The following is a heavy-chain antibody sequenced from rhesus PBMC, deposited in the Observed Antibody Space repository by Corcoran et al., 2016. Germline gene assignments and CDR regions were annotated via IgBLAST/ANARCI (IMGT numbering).Heavy chain of an antibody. Sequence: EVQLVESGGGVVQPGGSLRLSCAASGFTFDDYAMHLVRQAPGKGLEWVSGISWSGGSTYYAYSVKGQFAISRDNAKKSLYLQMGNLRAEDTALYYCARVASNYGYFDYWGQGVLVTVSS. D-gene: IGHD4-23*01. V-gene: IGHV3-201*01. CDR2: ISWSGGST. J-gene: IGHJ4*01. CDR1: GFTFDDYA. CDR3: ARVASNYGYFDY.